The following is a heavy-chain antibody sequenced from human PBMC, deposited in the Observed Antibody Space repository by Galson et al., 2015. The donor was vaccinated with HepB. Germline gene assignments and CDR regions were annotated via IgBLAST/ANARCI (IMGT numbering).Heavy chain of an antibody. V-gene: IGHV1-18*04. J-gene: IGHJ3*02. CDR2: INAYNGNT. Sequence: SVKVSCKASGYTFTSYGISWVRQAPGQGLEWMGWINAYNGNTNYAQKLQGRVTMTTDTSTSTAYMELRSLRSDDTAVYYCAREFSTGSWSRTFDIWGQGTMVTVSS. CDR1: GYTFTSYG. CDR3: AREFSTGSWSRTFDI. D-gene: IGHD2-2*01.